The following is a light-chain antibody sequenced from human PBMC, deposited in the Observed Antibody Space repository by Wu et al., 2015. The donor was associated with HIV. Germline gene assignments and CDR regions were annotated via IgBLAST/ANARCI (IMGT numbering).Light chain of an antibody. CDR1: QSVSSSY. Sequence: LVLTQSPGTLSLSPGERATLSCRASQSVSSSYLAWYQQKPGQAPRLLIYGASSRATGIPDRFSGSGSGTDFTLTISRLEPEDFAVYYCQQYGSSRWTFGQGTKVEIK. V-gene: IGKV3-20*01. CDR3: QQYGSSRWT. CDR2: GAS. J-gene: IGKJ1*01.